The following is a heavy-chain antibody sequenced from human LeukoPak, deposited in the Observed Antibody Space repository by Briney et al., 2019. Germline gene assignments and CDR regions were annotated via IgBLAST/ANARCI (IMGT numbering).Heavy chain of an antibody. CDR1: GDSVSSNSIA. J-gene: IGHJ3*02. CDR2: TYYRSKWYN. D-gene: IGHD5-18*01. CDR3: ARAMVISGAFDI. V-gene: IGHV6-1*01. Sequence: SQTLSLTCAISGDSVSSNSIAWNWIRQSPSRGLEWLGRTYYRSKWYNDYAVSLKSRITINPDTSKNQFSLQLNSVTPEDTAVYYCARAMVISGAFDIWGQGTMVTVSS.